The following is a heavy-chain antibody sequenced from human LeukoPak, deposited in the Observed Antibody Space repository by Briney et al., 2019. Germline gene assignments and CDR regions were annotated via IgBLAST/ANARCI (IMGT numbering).Heavy chain of an antibody. CDR3: ARGGMGATPFHFDY. D-gene: IGHD1-26*01. V-gene: IGHV3-64*01. J-gene: IGHJ4*02. CDR1: GFTFSSYA. CDR2: ISSNGGST. Sequence: RSGGSLRLSCAASGFTFSSYAMHWVRQAPGKGLEYVSAISSNGGSTYYANSVKGRFTISRDNSKNTLYLQMGSLRAEDMAVYYCARGGMGATPFHFDYWGQGTLVTVSS.